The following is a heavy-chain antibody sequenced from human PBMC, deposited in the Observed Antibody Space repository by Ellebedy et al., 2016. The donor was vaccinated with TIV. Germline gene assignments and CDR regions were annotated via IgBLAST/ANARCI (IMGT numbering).Heavy chain of an antibody. J-gene: IGHJ4*02. Sequence: ASVKVSCKASGYTFPNYAMNWVRQAPGQGLEWMGWINTNTGSPTYAQDFSERFVFSLDTSVSTVYLQISGLKAEDTAMYYCARVRGTYWIDNWGQGTPVIVSS. D-gene: IGHD1-26*01. CDR1: GYTFPNYA. CDR3: ARVRGTYWIDN. V-gene: IGHV7-4-1*02. CDR2: INTNTGSP.